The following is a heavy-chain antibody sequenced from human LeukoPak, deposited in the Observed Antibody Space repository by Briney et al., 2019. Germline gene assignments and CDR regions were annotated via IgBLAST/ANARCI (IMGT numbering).Heavy chain of an antibody. J-gene: IGHJ4*02. CDR1: GDSISSYY. V-gene: IGHV4-59*01. Sequence: PETLSLTCTVSGDSISSYYWSWIRQPPGKGLEWIGYIYYSGSTNYNPSLKSRVTISVDTSKNQFSLKLSSVTAADTAVYYCARESDDSSGYYGGGFDYWGQGTLVTVSS. CDR2: IYYSGST. CDR3: ARESDDSSGYYGGGFDY. D-gene: IGHD3-22*01.